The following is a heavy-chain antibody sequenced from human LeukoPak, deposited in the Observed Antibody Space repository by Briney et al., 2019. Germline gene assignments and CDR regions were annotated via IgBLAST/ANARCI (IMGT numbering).Heavy chain of an antibody. V-gene: IGHV1-69*13. CDR1: GGTFSSYA. CDR2: IIPIFGTA. J-gene: IGHJ4*02. Sequence: ASVKVSCKASGGTFSSYAISWVRQALGQGLEWMGGIIPIFGTANYAQKFQGRVTITADESTSTAYMELNSLRSEDTAVYYCARAIYSGSYLPHFDYWGQGTLVTVSS. D-gene: IGHD1-26*01. CDR3: ARAIYSGSYLPHFDY.